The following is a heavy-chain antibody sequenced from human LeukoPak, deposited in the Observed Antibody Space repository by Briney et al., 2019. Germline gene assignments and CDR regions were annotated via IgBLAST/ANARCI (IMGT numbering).Heavy chain of an antibody. D-gene: IGHD3-22*01. CDR3: ARQDYDSSGYHHGFDI. CDR1: GGSISSFY. J-gene: IGHJ3*02. Sequence: SETLSLTCTVSGGSISSFYWTGIRQPPGKGLEWIGYIYYSGKTNYNPSLESRVTISVDTSKNQFSLKLRSVTAADTAIYYCARQDYDSSGYHHGFDIWGQGTMVTVSS. CDR2: IYYSGKT. V-gene: IGHV4-59*08.